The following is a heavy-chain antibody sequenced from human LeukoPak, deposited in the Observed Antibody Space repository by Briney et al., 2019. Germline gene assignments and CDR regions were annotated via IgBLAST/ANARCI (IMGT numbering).Heavy chain of an antibody. CDR1: GFTFSSYG. CDR3: AKNAPGYVGTWYFDL. Sequence: GGSLRLSCAASGFTFSSYGMHWVRQAPGKGLEWVAFIRYDGSNKYYADSVKGRFTISRDNSKNTLYLQMNSLRAEDTAVYYCAKNAPGYVGTWYFDLWGRGTLVTVSS. D-gene: IGHD1-26*01. J-gene: IGHJ2*01. CDR2: IRYDGSNK. V-gene: IGHV3-30*02.